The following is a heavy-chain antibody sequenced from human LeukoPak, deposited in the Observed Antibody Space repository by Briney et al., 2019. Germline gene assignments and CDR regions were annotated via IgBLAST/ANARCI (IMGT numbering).Heavy chain of an antibody. V-gene: IGHV1-46*01. CDR2: INPSGGST. CDR3: ARGWEARPEYYYDREVDY. D-gene: IGHD3-22*01. CDR1: GYTFTSYY. Sequence: ASVKVSCKASGYTFTSYYMHWVRQAPGQGLEWMGIINPSGGSTSYAQKFQGRATMTRDMSTSTVYMELSSLRSEDTAVYYCARGWEARPEYYYDREVDYWGQGTLVTVSS. J-gene: IGHJ4*02.